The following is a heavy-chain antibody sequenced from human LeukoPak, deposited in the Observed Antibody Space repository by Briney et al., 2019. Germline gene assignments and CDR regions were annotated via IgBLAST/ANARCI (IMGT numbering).Heavy chain of an antibody. CDR1: GFTFSSYG. V-gene: IGHV3-30*02. CDR2: IRYDGSNK. CDR3: AKGSDPDYGGNYPGAAYYYYGMDV. D-gene: IGHD4-23*01. J-gene: IGHJ6*02. Sequence: GGSLRLSCAASGFTFSSYGMHWVRQAPGKGLEWVAFIRYDGSNKYYADSVKGRFTISRDNSKNTLYLQMNSLRAEDTAVYYCAKGSDPDYGGNYPGAAYYYYGMDVWGQGTTVTVSS.